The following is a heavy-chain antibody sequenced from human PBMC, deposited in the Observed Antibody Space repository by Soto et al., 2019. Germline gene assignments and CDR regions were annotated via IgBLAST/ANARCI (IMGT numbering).Heavy chain of an antibody. J-gene: IGHJ6*02. Sequence: HPGGSLRLSCAASGFTFDDYAMHWVRQAPGEGLEWVSGISWNSGSIGYADSVKGRFTISRDNAKNSLYLQMNSLRAEDTALYYCAKEYSRHYGMDVWGQGTTVTVSS. D-gene: IGHD6-13*01. CDR2: ISWNSGSI. CDR1: GFTFDDYA. V-gene: IGHV3-9*01. CDR3: AKEYSRHYGMDV.